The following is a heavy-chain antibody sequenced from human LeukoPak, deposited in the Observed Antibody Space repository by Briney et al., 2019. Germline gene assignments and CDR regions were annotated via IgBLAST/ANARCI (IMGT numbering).Heavy chain of an antibody. Sequence: GGSLRLSCTASGFTFSSYEMNWVRQAPGKGLEWVSHISSSGTIIYYADSVKGRFTIPRDNAKNSLYLQMNSLRAEDTAVYYCARAMTSWGQGTLVTVSS. V-gene: IGHV3-48*03. D-gene: IGHD4-11*01. J-gene: IGHJ4*02. CDR2: ISSSGTII. CDR3: ARAMTS. CDR1: GFTFSSYE.